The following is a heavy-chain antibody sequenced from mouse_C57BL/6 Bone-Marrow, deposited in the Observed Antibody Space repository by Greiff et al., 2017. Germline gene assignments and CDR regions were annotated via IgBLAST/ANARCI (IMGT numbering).Heavy chain of an antibody. CDR1: GFSLTSYG. V-gene: IGHV2-3*01. CDR2: IWGDGST. J-gene: IGHJ3*01. CDR3: AKPGLLLRNGAD. Sequence: VKVVESGPGLVAPSQSLSITCTVSGFSLTSYGVSWVRQPPGKGLEWLGVIWGDGSTNYHSARISRLSISKDNSKSQVFLKLNSLQTDDTATYYCAKPGLLLRNGADWGQGTLVTVSA. D-gene: IGHD1-1*01.